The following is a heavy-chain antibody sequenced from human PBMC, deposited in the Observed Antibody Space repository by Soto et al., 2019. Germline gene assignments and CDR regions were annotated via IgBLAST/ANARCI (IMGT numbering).Heavy chain of an antibody. V-gene: IGHV3-23*01. CDR3: AKDRDSSGYYYRNY. J-gene: IGHJ4*02. CDR1: GFTFSSYA. Sequence: GGSLRLSCAASGFTFSSYAMSWVRQAPGKGLEWVSAISGTGDSTYYADSVKGRFTISRDNSKNTLYLQINSLRAEDTAVYYCAKDRDSSGYYYRNYWGQGTLVAVSS. CDR2: ISGTGDST. D-gene: IGHD3-22*01.